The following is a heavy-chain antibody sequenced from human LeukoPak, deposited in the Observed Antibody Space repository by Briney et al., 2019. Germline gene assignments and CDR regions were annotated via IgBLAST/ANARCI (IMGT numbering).Heavy chain of an antibody. D-gene: IGHD4-17*01. V-gene: IGHV1-46*01. CDR1: GYTFTSYY. CDR3: ARSSHPMTKVTTCDY. Sequence: ASVKVSCKASGYTFTSYYMHWVRQAPGQGLEWMGIINPSGGSTRYAQKFQGRVTMTRDTSTSTVYMEMSSLRSEDTAVYYCARSSHPMTKVTTCDYWGQGTLVTVSS. CDR2: INPSGGST. J-gene: IGHJ4*02.